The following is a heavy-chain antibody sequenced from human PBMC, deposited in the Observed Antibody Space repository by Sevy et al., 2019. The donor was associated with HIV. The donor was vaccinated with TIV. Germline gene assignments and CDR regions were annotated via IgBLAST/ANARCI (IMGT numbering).Heavy chain of an antibody. CDR3: ATHAAIAAAGRVFDY. CDR1: GFTFSDHY. J-gene: IGHJ4*02. V-gene: IGHV3-72*01. D-gene: IGHD6-13*01. Sequence: GGYLRLSCVASGFTFSDHYMEWVRQAPGKGLEWVGRTRNKADGYTTEYAASVKGRFTISRDDSKNSLYVQMNSLKTEDTAVYYCATHAAIAAAGRVFDYWGQGTLVTVSS. CDR2: TRNKADGYTT.